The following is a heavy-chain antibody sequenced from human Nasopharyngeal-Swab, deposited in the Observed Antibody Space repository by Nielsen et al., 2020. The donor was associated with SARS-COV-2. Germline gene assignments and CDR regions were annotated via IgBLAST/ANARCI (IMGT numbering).Heavy chain of an antibody. Sequence: GESLKISCAASGFTFDDYSMHWVRQAPGKGLEWVSLISGDGGSTYYADSVKGRFTISRDNSKNSLYLQMNSLRTEDTALYYCAKGYYYYYVDVWGKGTTVTVSS. J-gene: IGHJ6*03. V-gene: IGHV3-43*02. CDR2: ISGDGGST. CDR1: GFTFDDYS. CDR3: AKGYYYYYVDV.